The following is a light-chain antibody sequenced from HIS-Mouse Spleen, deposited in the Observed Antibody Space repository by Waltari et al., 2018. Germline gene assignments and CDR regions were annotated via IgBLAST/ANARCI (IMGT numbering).Light chain of an antibody. CDR2: GAS. J-gene: IGKJ4*01. V-gene: IGKV3-15*01. CDR3: QQYNNWPPLT. CDR1: QSVSGN. Sequence: EIVMTQSPATLSVSPGERATLPCRASQSVSGNLAGYQQKPGQAPRLRIYGASTRATGIPARFSGSGSGTEFTLTISSLQSEDFAVYYCQQYNNWPPLTFGGGTKVEIK.